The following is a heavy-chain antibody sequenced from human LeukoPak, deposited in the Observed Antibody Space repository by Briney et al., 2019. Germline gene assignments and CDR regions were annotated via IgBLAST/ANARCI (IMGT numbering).Heavy chain of an antibody. V-gene: IGHV4-30-2*01. J-gene: IGHJ6*02. CDR1: GGSISSGGYY. CDR3: AREDILTGYDYYYYGMDV. Sequence: SQTLSLTCTVSGGSISSGGYYWSWIRQPPGKGLEWIGYIYHSGSTYYNPSLKSRVTISVDTSKNQFSLKLSSVTTADTAVYYCAREDILTGYDYYYYGMDVWGQGTTVTVSS. D-gene: IGHD3-9*01. CDR2: IYHSGST.